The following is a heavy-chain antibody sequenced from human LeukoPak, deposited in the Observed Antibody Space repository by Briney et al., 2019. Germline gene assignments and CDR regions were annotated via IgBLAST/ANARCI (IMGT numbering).Heavy chain of an antibody. CDR3: AKAKKVVAGFFDF. J-gene: IGHJ4*02. CDR2: IYYSGSS. V-gene: IGHV4-61*08. Sequence: PSQTLSLTCTVSTGSISSGAYYWGRIRHPPGKGLEWIGYIYYSGSSNYNPSRKSRVAMSVDTSKNQLSLKLSSVTAAGTAVYYCAKAKKVVAGFFDFWGQGTLVTVSS. CDR1: TGSISSGAYY. D-gene: IGHD6-19*01.